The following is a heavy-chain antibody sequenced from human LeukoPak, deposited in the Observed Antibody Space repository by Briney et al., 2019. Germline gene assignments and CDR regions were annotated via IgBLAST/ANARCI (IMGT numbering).Heavy chain of an antibody. D-gene: IGHD2-21*02. CDR3: GRAGAVGTTIYD. CDR2: INQDGSEK. J-gene: IGHJ4*02. Sequence: GGSLRLSCAASGFTFSNYVMSWVRQAPGKGLEWVANINQDGSEKYYVDSVKGRLTISRDNAENSLYLQMNSLRAEDTAVYYCGRAGAVGTTIYDWGQGTLVTVSP. CDR1: GFTFSNYV. V-gene: IGHV3-7*01.